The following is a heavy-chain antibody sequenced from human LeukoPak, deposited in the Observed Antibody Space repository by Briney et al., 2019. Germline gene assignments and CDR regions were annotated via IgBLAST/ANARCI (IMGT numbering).Heavy chain of an antibody. D-gene: IGHD5-18*01. CDR1: GFTFSSYA. CDR2: ISGSGGST. V-gene: IGHV3-23*01. J-gene: IGHJ6*02. CDR3: AKGGSYGPYYYGMDV. Sequence: GGSLRLSCAASGFTFSSYAMSWVRQAPGKGLEWVSAISGSGGSTYYADSVKGRFTISRDNSKNTLYLQMNSLGAEDTAVYYCAKGGSYGPYYYGMDVWGQGTTVTVSS.